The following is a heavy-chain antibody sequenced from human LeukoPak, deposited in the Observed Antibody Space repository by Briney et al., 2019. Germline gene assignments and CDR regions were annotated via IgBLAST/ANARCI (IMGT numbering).Heavy chain of an antibody. CDR3: ARHRLSGYYDTGGHYNFDY. J-gene: IGHJ4*02. CDR2: IYYSGST. D-gene: IGHD3-22*01. Sequence: SETLSLTCTASGASINSYYWSWIRQPPGKGLEWIGYIYYSGSTNNNPSLKSRVTISLDTSKNQFSLKLSSVTAADTAVYYCARHRLSGYYDTGGHYNFDYWGQGTLVTVSS. V-gene: IGHV4-59*08. CDR1: GASINSYY.